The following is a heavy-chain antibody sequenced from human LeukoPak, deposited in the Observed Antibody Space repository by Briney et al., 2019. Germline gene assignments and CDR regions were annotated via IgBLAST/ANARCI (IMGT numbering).Heavy chain of an antibody. CDR2: INHSGST. D-gene: IGHD6-13*01. Sequence: PSETLSLTCAVYGGSFSGYYWSWIRQPPGKGLEWIGEINHSGSTNYNPSLKSRVTISVDTSKNQFSLKLSSVTAADTAVYYCARGSSWWDAFDYWGQGTLVTVSS. J-gene: IGHJ4*02. CDR1: GGSFSGYY. V-gene: IGHV4-34*01. CDR3: ARGSSWWDAFDY.